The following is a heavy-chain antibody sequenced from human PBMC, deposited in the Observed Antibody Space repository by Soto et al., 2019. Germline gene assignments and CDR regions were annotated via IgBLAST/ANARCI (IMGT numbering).Heavy chain of an antibody. D-gene: IGHD3-10*01. CDR2: INAGNGNT. J-gene: IGHJ4*02. CDR3: ARDPGTTYGSGVDY. Sequence: GASVKVSCKASGYPFTSYAMHWVRQAPGQRLEWMGWINAGNGNTKYSQKFQGRVTITRDTSASTAYMELSSLRSEDTAVYYCARDPGTTYGSGVDYWGQGTLVTVSS. CDR1: GYPFTSYA. V-gene: IGHV1-3*01.